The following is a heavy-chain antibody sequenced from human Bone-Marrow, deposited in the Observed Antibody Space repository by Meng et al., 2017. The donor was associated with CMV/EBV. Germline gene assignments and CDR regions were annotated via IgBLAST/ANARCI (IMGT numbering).Heavy chain of an antibody. CDR3: ARLGGDVDY. Sequence: AISGDNVSSKSAAWNWSRQSPSRGLEWLGRTYYRSKWNNEYAVSVKSRIIITPDTSKNQFSLQLNSVTPEDTAVYYCARLGGDVDYWGQGTLVTVSS. J-gene: IGHJ4*02. CDR2: TYYRSKWNN. CDR1: GDNVSSKSAA. D-gene: IGHD3-16*01. V-gene: IGHV6-1*01.